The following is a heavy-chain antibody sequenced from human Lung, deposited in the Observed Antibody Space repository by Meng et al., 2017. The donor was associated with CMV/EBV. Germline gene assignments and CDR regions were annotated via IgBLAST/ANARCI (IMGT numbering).Heavy chain of an antibody. J-gene: IGHJ4*02. Sequence: AXVXVSXXASGYTFTGYHIHWVRQAPGQGLQWMGWINSYTGGTISAQKFQGRVTMTRDTSISTASMELRRLTSDDTAVYFCARAIAVAGTAPFDYWGQGTXVTVSS. D-gene: IGHD6-19*01. CDR3: ARAIAVAGTAPFDY. CDR2: INSYTGGT. V-gene: IGHV1-2*02. CDR1: GYTFTGYH.